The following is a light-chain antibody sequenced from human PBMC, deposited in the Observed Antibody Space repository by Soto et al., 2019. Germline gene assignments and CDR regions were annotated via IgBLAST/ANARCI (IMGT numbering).Light chain of an antibody. J-gene: IGKJ4*01. V-gene: IGKV1D-12*01. CDR2: ATS. CDR3: QQADTFPLT. Sequence: DIQMTQSPSSVSASVGDRVTITCRASQGINSWLTWYRQKPGKAPELLIYATSTLQSGVPSRFSGSGSQTDFTLTISSLQPDDFATYYCQQADTFPLTFGGGTKVEIK. CDR1: QGINSW.